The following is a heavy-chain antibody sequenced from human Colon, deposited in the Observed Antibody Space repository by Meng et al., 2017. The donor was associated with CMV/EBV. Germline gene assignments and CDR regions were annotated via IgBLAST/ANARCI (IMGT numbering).Heavy chain of an antibody. CDR1: GFTFSSYG. J-gene: IGHJ5*01. V-gene: IGHV3-30*02. Sequence: GGSLRLSCAASGFTFSSYGMHWVRQAPGKGLEWVAFIRYDGSNKYYADSVKGRFTISRDNSKNTLYLQMNSLGVEDTAVYYCARDRSDVYRYLDSWGPGTLVTVSS. D-gene: IGHD5-24*01. CDR2: IRYDGSNK. CDR3: ARDRSDVYRYLDS.